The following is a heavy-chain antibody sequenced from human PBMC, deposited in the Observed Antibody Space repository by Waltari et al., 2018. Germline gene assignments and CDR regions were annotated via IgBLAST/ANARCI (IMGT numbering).Heavy chain of an antibody. J-gene: IGHJ3*01. Sequence: QLQLQESGPGLVKPSETLSLTCSVSGGSITSSRHYWGWIRQPPGQGLEWIGTISYTGATYSSPSLNSRVTVSRDTSKNQLSLTLGSVTASDTAVYYCATYIGASVGTAAFDVWGQGAMVTVSS. CDR1: GGSITSSRHY. CDR3: ATYIGASVGTAAFDV. D-gene: IGHD5-12*01. CDR2: ISYTGAT. V-gene: IGHV4-39*01.